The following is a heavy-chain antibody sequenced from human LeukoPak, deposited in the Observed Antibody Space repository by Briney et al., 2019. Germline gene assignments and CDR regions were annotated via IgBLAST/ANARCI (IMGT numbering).Heavy chain of an antibody. CDR3: ARRTSSYYDSSGYYGAFDI. V-gene: IGHV1-18*01. CDR1: GYTFTSYG. J-gene: IGHJ3*02. D-gene: IGHD3-22*01. CDR2: ISAYNGNT. Sequence: GGSVKVSRKASGYTFTSYGISWVRQAPGQGLEWMGWISAYNGNTNYAQKLQGRVTMTTDTSTSTAYMELRSLRSDDTAVYYCARRTSSYYDSSGYYGAFDIWGQGTMVTVSS.